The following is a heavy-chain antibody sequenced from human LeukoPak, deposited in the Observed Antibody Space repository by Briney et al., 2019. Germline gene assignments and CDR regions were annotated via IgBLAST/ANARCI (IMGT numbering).Heavy chain of an antibody. D-gene: IGHD2-15*01. J-gene: IGHJ3*02. CDR1: GFTFSSYS. CDR3: ARDGYCSGGSCFNI. V-gene: IGHV3-21*01. Sequence: PGGSLRLSCAASGFTFSSYSMNWVRQAPGKGLEGVSSISSSSSYIYYADSVKGRFTISRDNAKNSLYLQMNSLRAEDTAVYYCARDGYCSGGSCFNIWGQGTMVTVSS. CDR2: ISSSSSYI.